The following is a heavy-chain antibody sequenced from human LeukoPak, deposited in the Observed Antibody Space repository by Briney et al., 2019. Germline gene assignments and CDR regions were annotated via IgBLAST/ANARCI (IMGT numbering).Heavy chain of an antibody. CDR3: TLLHNGY. CDR1: GFTFSGSA. D-gene: IGHD1-14*01. J-gene: IGHJ4*02. Sequence: GGSLRLSCVASGFTFSGSAMQWVRRPPGKGLEWVGRIRSKVNNYATAYSSSVKGRFTVSRDDSKNTTYLQMNSLKAEDTAVYYCTLLHNGYWGQGTLVSVSS. CDR2: IRSKVNNYAT. V-gene: IGHV3-73*01.